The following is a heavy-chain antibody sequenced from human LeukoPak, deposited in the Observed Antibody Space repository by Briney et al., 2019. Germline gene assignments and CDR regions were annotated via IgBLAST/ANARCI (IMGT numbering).Heavy chain of an antibody. CDR3: VKEGILTGYFDY. CDR1: GFTVSSNY. Sequence: GGSLRLSCAASGFTVSSNYMSWVRQAPGKGLEWVSVIYSGGSTYYADSVKGRFTISRDNSKNTLYLQMSSLRAEDTAVYYCVKEGILTGYFDYWGLGTLVTVSS. D-gene: IGHD3-9*01. V-gene: IGHV3-53*05. J-gene: IGHJ4*02. CDR2: IYSGGST.